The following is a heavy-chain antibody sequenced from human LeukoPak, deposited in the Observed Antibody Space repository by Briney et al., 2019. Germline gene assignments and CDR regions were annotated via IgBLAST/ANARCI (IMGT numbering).Heavy chain of an antibody. CDR1: GGSFSGYY. V-gene: IGHV4-34*01. J-gene: IGHJ4*02. CDR3: ARGSYSYGYRTYYFDY. D-gene: IGHD5-18*01. Sequence: PSETLSLTCAVYGGSFSGYYWSWIRQPPGKGLEWIGEINHSGSTNYNPSLKSRVTISVDTSKNQFSPKLSSVTAADTAVYYCARGSYSYGYRTYYFDYWGQGTLVTVSS. CDR2: INHSGST.